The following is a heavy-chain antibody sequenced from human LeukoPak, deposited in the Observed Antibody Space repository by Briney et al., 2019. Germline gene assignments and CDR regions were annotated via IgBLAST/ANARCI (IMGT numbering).Heavy chain of an antibody. J-gene: IGHJ4*02. CDR2: INPNSGGT. Sequence: ASVKVSCKASGYTFTGYYMHWLRHAPGQGLEWMGWINPNSGGTNYAQKFQGRVTLTRDTSISTAYMELNRLTSDDTAAFYCARAIFVGYSGFDYWGQGTLITVSS. CDR3: ARAIFVGYSGFDY. D-gene: IGHD1-26*01. V-gene: IGHV1-2*02. CDR1: GYTFTGYY.